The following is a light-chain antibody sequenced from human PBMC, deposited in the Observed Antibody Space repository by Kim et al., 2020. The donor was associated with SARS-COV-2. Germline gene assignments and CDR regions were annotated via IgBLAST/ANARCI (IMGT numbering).Light chain of an antibody. CDR2: SAS. Sequence: PGERANLSCRASQTVCSTCLAWYQQKPGQAPRLLIYSASTRATGIPDRFSGGGSGTDFTLTISRLEPEDFAVYYCQQYGTSPPYTFGQGTKVDIK. V-gene: IGKV3-20*01. J-gene: IGKJ2*01. CDR1: QTVCSTC. CDR3: QQYGTSPPYT.